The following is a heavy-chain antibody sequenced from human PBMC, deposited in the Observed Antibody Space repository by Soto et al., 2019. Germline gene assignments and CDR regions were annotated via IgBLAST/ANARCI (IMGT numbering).Heavy chain of an antibody. Sequence: GASVKGSCSASWYTFTSYDINWVRQAAVHGLEWMGWMDPKSGYTYYAQKFQGRVTMTRNTSISTAYMELSSLRSEDTDVYYCARGRGWRDNWGQGTLVTVSS. V-gene: IGHV1-8*01. CDR2: MDPKSGYT. D-gene: IGHD6-19*01. CDR3: ARGRGWRDN. CDR1: WYTFTSYD. J-gene: IGHJ4*02.